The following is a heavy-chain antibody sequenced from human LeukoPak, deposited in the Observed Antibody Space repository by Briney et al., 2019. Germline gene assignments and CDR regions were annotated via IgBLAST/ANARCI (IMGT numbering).Heavy chain of an antibody. CDR2: IAGSDGRT. CDR1: GFIFNSNG. Sequence: QPGGSLRLSCAISGFIFNSNGMNWVRQTPGQGLEWISTIAGSDGRTYYADSVKGRFTISRDNSKNTVSLETNSLRVEDTAVYYCARGIYWSLDYWGQGTLVTVSS. V-gene: IGHV3-23*01. J-gene: IGHJ4*02. D-gene: IGHD1-1*01. CDR3: ARGIYWSLDY.